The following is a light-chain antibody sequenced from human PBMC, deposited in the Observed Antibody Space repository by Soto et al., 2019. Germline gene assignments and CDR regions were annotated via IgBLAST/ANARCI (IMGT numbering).Light chain of an antibody. Sequence: SLLTQPASVSGSPGQSITISCTGTSSDVGGYNYVSWYQHHPGKAPKLMIYDVSNRPSGVSNRFSGSKSGNTASLTISGLQPEDEADYYCCSYTTSNTRQIVFGTGTKVTVL. CDR2: DVS. CDR3: CSYTTSNTRQIV. V-gene: IGLV2-14*03. J-gene: IGLJ1*01. CDR1: SSDVGGYNY.